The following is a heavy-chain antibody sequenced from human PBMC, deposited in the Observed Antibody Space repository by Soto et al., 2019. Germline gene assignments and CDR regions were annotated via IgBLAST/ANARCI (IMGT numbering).Heavy chain of an antibody. CDR1: GGSITSSSYY. V-gene: IGHV4-39*01. CDR3: ARRAGVTQLNNTLDS. J-gene: IGHJ5*01. D-gene: IGHD5-18*01. Sequence: SETLSLTCTVSGGSITSSSYYWGWIRQPPGKGLEWIGTIFHGGTTYYSPSLKSRVAISVDTSKNQLSLNLRSVTAADTAMYYCARRAGVTQLNNTLDSWGPGTMGAV. CDR2: IFHGGTT.